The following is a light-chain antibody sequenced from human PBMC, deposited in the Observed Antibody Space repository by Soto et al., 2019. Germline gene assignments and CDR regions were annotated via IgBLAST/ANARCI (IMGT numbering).Light chain of an antibody. Sequence: EIVLTQSPGTLSVSPGERATLSCRASLSVSGSSLAWYQQKPGQALRLLIYWSSSRATGIPDRFRGSGSGTDFTLTISSPESDDFAVCYCPHHGSPRLTFGQGTKLAIK. CDR1: LSVSGSS. CDR3: PHHGSPRLT. V-gene: IGKV3-20*01. J-gene: IGKJ2*01. CDR2: WSS.